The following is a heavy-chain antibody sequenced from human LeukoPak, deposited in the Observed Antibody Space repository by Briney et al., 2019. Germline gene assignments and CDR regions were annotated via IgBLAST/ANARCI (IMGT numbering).Heavy chain of an antibody. V-gene: IGHV3-20*04. CDR1: GFTFKDYG. CDR2: INWNGGYT. J-gene: IGHJ4*02. D-gene: IGHD3-22*01. CDR3: ARNYYDSSVASDY. Sequence: PGGSLRLSCAASGFTFKDYGMSWVRQGPGKGLEWVSGINWNGGYTAYADSVKGRFTISRDNAKNSLYLQMNSLTAGDTALYYCARNYYDSSVASDYWGQGTLVTVSS.